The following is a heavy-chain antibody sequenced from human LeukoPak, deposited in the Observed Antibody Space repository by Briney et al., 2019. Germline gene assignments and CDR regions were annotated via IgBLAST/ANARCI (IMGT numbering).Heavy chain of an antibody. V-gene: IGHV4-34*01. CDR1: GGSFSGYY. CDR3: ARDLSRKSSSWYFDY. CDR2: INHSGST. J-gene: IGHJ4*02. Sequence: SETLSLTCAVYGGSFSGYYWSWIRQPPGKGLEWIGEINHSGSTNYNPSLKSRVTISVDTSKNQFSLKLSSVTAADTAVYYCARDLSRKSSSWYFDYWGQGTLVTVSS. D-gene: IGHD6-13*01.